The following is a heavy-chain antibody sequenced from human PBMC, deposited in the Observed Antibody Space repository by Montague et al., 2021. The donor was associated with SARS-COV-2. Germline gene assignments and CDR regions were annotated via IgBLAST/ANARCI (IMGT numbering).Heavy chain of an antibody. J-gene: IGHJ4*02. CDR2: IVNTGRKS. CDR1: GFTFSNYA. CDR3: AKETAANCNSLFDS. V-gene: IGHV3-23*01. Sequence: SLRLSCAASGFTFSNYAMSWVRQAPGKGLEWVSAIVNTGRKSFYADSVKGRFVISRDNSDKMVYLQLNSLRAEDTAIYYCAKETAANCNSLFDSWGQGTLVTVSS. D-gene: IGHD4-23*01.